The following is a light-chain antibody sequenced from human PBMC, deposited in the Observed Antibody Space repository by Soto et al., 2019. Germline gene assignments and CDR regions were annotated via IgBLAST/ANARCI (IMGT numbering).Light chain of an antibody. V-gene: IGLV2-14*03. Sequence: QSVLTQPASVSRSPGQSITISCTGTSSDVGGYNYVSWYQHHPGKAHKLIIYDVSNRPSGVSIRFSGSKSDNTASMTISVLQPEDEADYHCSSYTTSNTRQIVFGTGTKVTVL. CDR3: SSYTTSNTRQIV. J-gene: IGLJ1*01. CDR1: SSDVGGYNY. CDR2: DVS.